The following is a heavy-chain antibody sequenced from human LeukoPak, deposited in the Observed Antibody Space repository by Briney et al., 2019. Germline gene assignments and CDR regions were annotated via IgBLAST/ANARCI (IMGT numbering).Heavy chain of an antibody. CDR2: IKQNEGEK. J-gene: IGHJ4*02. D-gene: IGHD3-22*01. Sequence: PGGSLRLSCAASGFTFRNYCMTWVRQVPGKGLEWVAGIKQNEGEKYFLDSVKGRFTISRDNAENSLYLQMNSLRAEDTAVYYCARVYYQDSGTSYRHLDYWGQGTLVTVSS. CDR3: ARVYYQDSGTSYRHLDY. CDR1: GFTFRNYC. V-gene: IGHV3-7*01.